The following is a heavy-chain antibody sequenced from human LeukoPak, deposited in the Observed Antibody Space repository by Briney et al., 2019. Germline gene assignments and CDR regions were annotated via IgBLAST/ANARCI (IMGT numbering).Heavy chain of an antibody. D-gene: IGHD3-10*01. Sequence: SETLSLTCTVSGGSISSSSYYWGWIRQPPGKGLEWIGSIYYSGSTYYNPSLKSRVTISVDTSKNQFSLKLSSVTAADTAVYYCARAPLLLGSGSYVSGYFDLWGRGTLVTVSS. J-gene: IGHJ2*01. CDR1: GGSISSSSYY. V-gene: IGHV4-39*07. CDR2: IYYSGST. CDR3: ARAPLLLGSGSYVSGYFDL.